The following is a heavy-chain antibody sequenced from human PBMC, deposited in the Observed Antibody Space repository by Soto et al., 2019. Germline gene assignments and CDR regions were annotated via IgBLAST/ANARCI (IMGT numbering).Heavy chain of an antibody. CDR3: ARVAY. CDR2: ISSGSSDT. J-gene: IGHJ4*02. V-gene: IGHV3-21*01. Sequence: WGSLRLSCESSGFTFSCVSMNWVRQVPGKGLEWVASISSGSSDTWYADSVKGRFIISRDNAQNSLFLQMNTLRPEDTAIYYCARVAYWGTGTQVTVS. CDR1: GFTFSCVS.